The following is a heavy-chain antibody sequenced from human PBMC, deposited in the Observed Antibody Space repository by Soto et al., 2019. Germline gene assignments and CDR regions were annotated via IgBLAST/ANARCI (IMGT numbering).Heavy chain of an antibody. CDR1: GFTFDDYA. V-gene: IGHV3-9*01. CDR2: ISWNSGSI. CDR3: AKDSGNGYSSRWYGDY. Sequence: SLRLSCAASGFTFDDYAMHWVRQAPGKGLEWGSGISWNSGSIAYPASVKGRFTISRDNAKNSLYLQMNSLRAEDTAFYYCAKDSGNGYSSRWYGDYWGQGTLVTVSS. J-gene: IGHJ4*02. D-gene: IGHD6-13*01.